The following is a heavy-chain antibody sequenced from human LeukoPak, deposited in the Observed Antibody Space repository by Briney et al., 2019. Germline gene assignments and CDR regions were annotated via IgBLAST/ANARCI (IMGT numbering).Heavy chain of an antibody. CDR2: ISYDGSNK. CDR3: TKSLVVVAATGMDY. J-gene: IGHJ4*02. CDR1: GFTFSSYA. V-gene: IGHV3-30*04. D-gene: IGHD2-15*01. Sequence: GGSLRLSCAASGFTFSSYAMHWVRQAPGKGLEWVAVISYDGSNKYYADSVKGRFTISRDNSKNTLYLQMNSLRAEGTALYHCTKSLVVVAATGMDYWGQGTLATVSS.